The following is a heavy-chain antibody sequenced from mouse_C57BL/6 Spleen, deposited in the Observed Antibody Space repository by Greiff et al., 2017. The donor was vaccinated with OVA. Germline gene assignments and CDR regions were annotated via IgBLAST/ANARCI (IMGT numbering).Heavy chain of an antibody. Sequence: QVHVKQSGAELVRPGTSVKVSCKASGYAFTNYLIEWVKQRPGQGLEWIGVINPGSGGTNYNEKFKGKATLTADKSSSTAYMQLSSLTSEDSAVYFCARGNDGSDYYAMDYWGQGTSVTVSS. CDR1: GYAFTNYL. J-gene: IGHJ4*01. D-gene: IGHD2-3*01. V-gene: IGHV1-54*01. CDR3: ARGNDGSDYYAMDY. CDR2: INPGSGGT.